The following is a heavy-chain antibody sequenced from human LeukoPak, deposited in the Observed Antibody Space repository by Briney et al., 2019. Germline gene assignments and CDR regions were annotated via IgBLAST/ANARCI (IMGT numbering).Heavy chain of an antibody. CDR3: ARPLRMARILEY. CDR2: IDGSGSTI. Sequence: GGSLRLSCAASGFTFSNYEMKWVRQAPGRGPEWISYIDGSGSTIYYADPVKGRFTISRDNAKNSLFLLMNSLRAEDTAVYYCARPLRMARILEYWGQGTLVTVSS. D-gene: IGHD5-24*01. J-gene: IGHJ4*02. V-gene: IGHV3-48*03. CDR1: GFTFSNYE.